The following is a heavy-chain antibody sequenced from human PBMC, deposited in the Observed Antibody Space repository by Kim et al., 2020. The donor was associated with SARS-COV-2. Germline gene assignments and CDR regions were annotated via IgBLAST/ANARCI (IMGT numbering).Heavy chain of an antibody. V-gene: IGHV3-7*01. D-gene: IGHD3-16*01. CDR2: INEGGNEK. J-gene: IGHJ4*02. CDR1: GFSFSSYW. Sequence: GGSLRLSCVASGFSFSSYWMSWVRQAPGKGPDWVANINEGGNEKYYVDSVNGRFTISRDNAKNSLYLQMNSLRAEDTAVYYCTRSGGSDLDYWGQGTLVAVSS. CDR3: TRSGGSDLDY.